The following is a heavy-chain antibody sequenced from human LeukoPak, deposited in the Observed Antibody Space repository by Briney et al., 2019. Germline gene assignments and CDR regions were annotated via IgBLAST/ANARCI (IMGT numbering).Heavy chain of an antibody. V-gene: IGHV3-66*01. CDR1: GFPVSDNY. CDR3: ARWPNMGGR. D-gene: IGHD3-16*01. CDR2: IYNGGTT. Sequence: PGGSLRLSCAASGFPVSDNYMTWVRQAPGKGLEWVSVIYNGGTTKYADSVKGRFIISRDNSRNMLYLQMNSLRVEDTAVYYCARWPNMGGRWGQGTLVTVSS. J-gene: IGHJ4*02.